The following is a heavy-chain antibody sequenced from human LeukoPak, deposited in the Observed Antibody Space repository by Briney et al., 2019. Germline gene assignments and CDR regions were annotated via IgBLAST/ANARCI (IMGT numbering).Heavy chain of an antibody. Sequence: ASVTVSCTASVYTFTIYGISWVRQAPGRGLEWMGWISVYNGNTKYAQKIQGRVTMTTDTSTGTAYMEMRSLRSYDTAVYYCARDLGFGELSYFDYWGQGTLVTVSS. V-gene: IGHV1-18*01. D-gene: IGHD3-10*01. J-gene: IGHJ4*02. CDR3: ARDLGFGELSYFDY. CDR1: VYTFTIYG. CDR2: ISVYNGNT.